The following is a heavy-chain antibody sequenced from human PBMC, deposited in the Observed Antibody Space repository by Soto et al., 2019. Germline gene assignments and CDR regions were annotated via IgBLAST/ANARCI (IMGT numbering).Heavy chain of an antibody. CDR3: AKILTGYYSGGMDV. CDR1: GFTFTTYT. J-gene: IGHJ6*02. CDR2: ISNDGVHT. V-gene: IGHV3-64*02. D-gene: IGHD3-9*01. Sequence: GGSLRLSCVASGFTFTTYTLHWVRQAPGKGLEYLSAISNDGVHTYYADSVRGRFSISRDNSKDTLYLHMGSLRPEDTAVYYCAKILTGYYSGGMDVWGQGTTVTVSS.